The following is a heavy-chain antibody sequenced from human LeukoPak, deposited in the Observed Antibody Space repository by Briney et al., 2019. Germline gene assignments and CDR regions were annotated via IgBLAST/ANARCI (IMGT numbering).Heavy chain of an antibody. J-gene: IGHJ6*03. V-gene: IGHV1-2*06. CDR1: GYTFTGYY. CDR3: ARDSGRFGEEYYYYYYYMDV. Sequence: ASVEVSCKASGYTFTGYYMHWVRQAPGQGLEWMGRINPNSGGTNYAQKFQGRVTMTRDTSISTAYMELSRLRSDDTAVYYCARDSGRFGEEYYYYYYYMDVWGKGTTVTVSS. CDR2: INPNSGGT. D-gene: IGHD3-10*01.